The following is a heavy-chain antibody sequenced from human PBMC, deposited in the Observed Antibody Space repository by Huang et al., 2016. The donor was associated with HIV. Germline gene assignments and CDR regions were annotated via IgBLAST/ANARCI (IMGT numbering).Heavy chain of an antibody. D-gene: IGHD6-19*01. Sequence: EVELVESGGGLVKPGGSLRLSCAASGFAFSSYGMNWVRQAPGKGLEGVAFMCSDSSYIYYADSVKGRVTISRDNAKSSIYLQLDSLRAEDTAVYYCAYQQWLVGGLNHWGQGTLVVVSS. V-gene: IGHV3-21*02. CDR2: MCSDSSYI. CDR3: AYQQWLVGGLNH. J-gene: IGHJ5*02. CDR1: GFAFSSYG.